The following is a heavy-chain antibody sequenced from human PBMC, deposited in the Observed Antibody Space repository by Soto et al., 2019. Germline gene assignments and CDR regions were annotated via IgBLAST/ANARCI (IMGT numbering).Heavy chain of an antibody. V-gene: IGHV4-34*01. CDR1: GGSFSGYY. D-gene: IGHD5-18*01. J-gene: IGHJ4*02. Sequence: PSETLSLTCAVYGGSFSGYYWSWIRQPPGKGLEWIGEISHSGSTNYNPSLKSRVTISVDTSKNQFSLKLSSVTAADTAVYYCARSGIQRWLDYCGQGTLVTVSS. CDR2: ISHSGST. CDR3: ARSGIQRWLDY.